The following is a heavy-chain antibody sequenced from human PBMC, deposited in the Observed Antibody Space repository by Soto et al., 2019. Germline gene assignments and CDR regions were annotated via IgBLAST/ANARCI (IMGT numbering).Heavy chain of an antibody. CDR1: GGSISSSSYY. J-gene: IGHJ6*02. Sequence: SETLSLTCTVSGGSISSSSYYWGWIRQPPGKGLEWIGSIYYSGSTYYNPSLKSRVTISVDTSKNQFSLKLSSVTAADTAVYYCARRGGQRWLQFNDYYYYGMDVWGQGTTVTVS. V-gene: IGHV4-39*01. D-gene: IGHD5-12*01. CDR3: ARRGGQRWLQFNDYYYYGMDV. CDR2: IYYSGST.